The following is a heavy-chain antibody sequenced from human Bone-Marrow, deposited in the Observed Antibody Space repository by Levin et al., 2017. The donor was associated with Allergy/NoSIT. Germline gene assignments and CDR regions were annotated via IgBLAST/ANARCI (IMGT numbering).Heavy chain of an antibody. CDR2: FDPEDEEF. V-gene: IGHV1-24*01. Sequence: ASVKVSCKVSGYTLTKLSMHWVRQAPGRGLEWMGGFDPEDEEFIYAQKFRGRVTMTQDTSRDTAYMELSSLRSEDTAVYYCTTLRGDGAFDIWGQGTMVTVSA. D-gene: IGHD2-21*01. CDR3: TTLRGDGAFDI. J-gene: IGHJ3*02. CDR1: GYTLTKLS.